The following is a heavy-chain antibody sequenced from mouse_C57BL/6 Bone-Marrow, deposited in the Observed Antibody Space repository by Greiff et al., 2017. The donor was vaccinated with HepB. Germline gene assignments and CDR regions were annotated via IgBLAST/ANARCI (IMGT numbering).Heavy chain of an antibody. CDR3: VRHCRGSYWYFDV. V-gene: IGHV10-1*01. CDR1: GFSFNTYA. Sequence: EVQRVESGGGLVQPKGSLKLSCAASGFSFNTYAMNWVRQAPGKGLEWVARIRSKSNNYATYYADSVKDRFTISRDDSESMLYLQMNNLKTEDTAMYYCVRHCRGSYWYFDVWGTGTTVTVSS. CDR2: IRSKSNNYAT. J-gene: IGHJ1*03. D-gene: IGHD1-1*02.